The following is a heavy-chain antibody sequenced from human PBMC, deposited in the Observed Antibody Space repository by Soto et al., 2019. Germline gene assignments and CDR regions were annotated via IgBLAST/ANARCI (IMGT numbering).Heavy chain of an antibody. D-gene: IGHD6-13*01. CDR3: ARDIGIEAAAVLYYYYYGMDV. CDR2: IWYDGSNK. CDR1: GFTFSSYG. V-gene: IGHV3-33*01. J-gene: IGHJ6*02. Sequence: GGSLRLSCAASGFTFSSYGMHWVRQAPGKGLEWVAVIWYDGSNKYYADSVKGRFTISRDNSKNTLYLQMNSLRAEDTAVYYCARDIGIEAAAVLYYYYYGMDVWGQGTTVTVSS.